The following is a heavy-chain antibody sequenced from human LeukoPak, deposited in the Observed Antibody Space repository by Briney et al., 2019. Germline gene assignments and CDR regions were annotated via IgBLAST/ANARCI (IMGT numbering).Heavy chain of an antibody. CDR2: IYSGGST. Sequence: GGSLRLSCAASGFTVSSNYMSWVRQAPGKWLEWVSVIYSGGSTYYADSVKGRFTISRDNSKNTLYLQMNSLRAEDTAVYYCARVSWTYYYDSSGSFFDYWGQGTLVTVSS. D-gene: IGHD3-22*01. J-gene: IGHJ4*02. CDR3: ARVSWTYYYDSSGSFFDY. V-gene: IGHV3-66*02. CDR1: GFTVSSNY.